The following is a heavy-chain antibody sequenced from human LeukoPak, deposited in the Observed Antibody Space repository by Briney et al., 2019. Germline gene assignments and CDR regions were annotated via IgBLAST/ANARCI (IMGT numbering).Heavy chain of an antibody. J-gene: IGHJ5*02. Sequence: SQTLSLTCTVSGASIRSGDYYWSWIRQPPGKGLEWIGYIYYSGSTNYNPSLKSRVTISVDTSKNQFSLKLSSVTAADTAVYYCARAYSSGHNWFDPWGQGTLVTVSS. CDR3: ARAYSSGHNWFDP. V-gene: IGHV4-61*08. CDR2: IYYSGST. D-gene: IGHD6-19*01. CDR1: GASIRSGDYY.